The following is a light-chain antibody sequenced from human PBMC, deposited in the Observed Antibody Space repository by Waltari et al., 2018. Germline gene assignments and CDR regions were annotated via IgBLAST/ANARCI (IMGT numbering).Light chain of an antibody. CDR3: QQSRSYKS. J-gene: IGKJ1*01. V-gene: IGKV1-5*03. Sequence: DIQLTQSPSTLSASVGDTVTLTCRASQSIDSWLAWYQQKPGKAPNILIQKSSTLDAGVSSRFSVSGYGTEFTLTISSLQSDDSATYYCQQSRSYKSFGQGTKVEIK. CDR1: QSIDSW. CDR2: KSS.